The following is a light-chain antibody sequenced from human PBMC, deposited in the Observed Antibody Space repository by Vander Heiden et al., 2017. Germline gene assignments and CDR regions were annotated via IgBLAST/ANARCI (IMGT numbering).Light chain of an antibody. V-gene: IGKV4-1*01. Sequence: DIAMTQPPAPLAGSLGERSTIKCKSSQSVLYSSNNKNYLAWYQQKPGQTPTLLIYWASTRESGVPDRFSGSGSGTDFTLTISSLQAEDVAVYYCQQYYSTPPFTFGPGTKVDIK. CDR2: WAS. J-gene: IGKJ3*01. CDR3: QQYYSTPPFT. CDR1: QSVLYSSNNKNY.